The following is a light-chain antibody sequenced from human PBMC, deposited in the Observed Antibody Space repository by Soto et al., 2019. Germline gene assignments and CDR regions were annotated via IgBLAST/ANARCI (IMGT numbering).Light chain of an antibody. J-gene: IGKJ1*01. CDR2: DAS. V-gene: IGKV1-9*01. CDR1: RDIDSY. Sequence: GARVTITCRASRDIDSYLAWYQLKPGKGPKLLIYDASTLQSGAPSRFGGSGSGTEFTLTISSLQPEDFATHYCQQLNIYPQTFGQGTKVEIK. CDR3: QQLNIYPQT.